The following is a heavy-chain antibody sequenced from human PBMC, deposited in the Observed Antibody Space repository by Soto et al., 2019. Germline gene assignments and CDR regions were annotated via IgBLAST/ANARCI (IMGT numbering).Heavy chain of an antibody. Sequence: GGSLRLSCAASGFTFSDYYMSWIRQAPGKGLEWVSYISSSGSTIYYADSVKGRFTISRDNAKNSLYLQMNSLRAEDTAVYYCARDVVDYSNYRWFDPWGQGTLVTVSS. CDR3: ARDVVDYSNYRWFDP. CDR2: ISSSGSTI. D-gene: IGHD4-4*01. V-gene: IGHV3-11*01. J-gene: IGHJ5*02. CDR1: GFTFSDYY.